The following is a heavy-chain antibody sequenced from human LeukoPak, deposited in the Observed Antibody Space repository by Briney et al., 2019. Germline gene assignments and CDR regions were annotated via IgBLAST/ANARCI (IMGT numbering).Heavy chain of an antibody. V-gene: IGHV3-23*01. J-gene: IGHJ5*02. CDR3: AKDRGQTIFGVVGEFDP. CDR2: ISGSGGST. Sequence: GGSLRLSCAASGVTFSSYAMSWVRQAPGKGLEWVSAISGSGGSTYYTDSVKGRFTISRDNSKNTLYLQMNSLRAEDTAVYYCAKDRGQTIFGVVGEFDPWGQGTLVTVSS. D-gene: IGHD3-3*01. CDR1: GVTFSSYA.